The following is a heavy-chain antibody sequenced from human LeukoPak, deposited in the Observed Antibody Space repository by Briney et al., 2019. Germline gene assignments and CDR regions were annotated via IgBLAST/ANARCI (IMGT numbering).Heavy chain of an antibody. CDR2: ISSSGGST. D-gene: IGHD5-24*01. V-gene: IGHV3-64D*09. J-gene: IGHJ3*02. CDR1: GFTFSSYA. Sequence: GGSLRLSCSASGFTFSSYAMHWVRQAPGEGLEYVSTISSSGGSTYYIESVKGRFTISRDSSKNTLYLQMSSLRAEDTAVYYCAFLGGGWLDAFDIWGQGTMVTVSS. CDR3: AFLGGGWLDAFDI.